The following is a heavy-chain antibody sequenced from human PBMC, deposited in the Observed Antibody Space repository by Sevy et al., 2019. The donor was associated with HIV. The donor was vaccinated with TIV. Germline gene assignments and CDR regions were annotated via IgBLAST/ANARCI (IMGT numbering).Heavy chain of an antibody. CDR3: ARHSRLRFFSPINYYYYGMDV. D-gene: IGHD3-3*01. CDR2: ISYSGST. Sequence: SETLSLTCTVSGGSISSSSYYWGWIRQPPGKGLEWIGSISYSGSTYYNPSLKSRVTISVDTSKNQFSLKLSSVTAADTAVYYCARHSRLRFFSPINYYYYGMDVWGQGTTVTVSS. V-gene: IGHV4-39*01. CDR1: GGSISSSSYY. J-gene: IGHJ6*02.